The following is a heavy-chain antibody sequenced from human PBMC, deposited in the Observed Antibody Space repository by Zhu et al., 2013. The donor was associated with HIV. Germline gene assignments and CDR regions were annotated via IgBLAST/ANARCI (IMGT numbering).Heavy chain of an antibody. Sequence: QVQLVQSGVEVQKPGASLKVSCKASSYSFTSHGISWVRQAPGQGLEWMGWISVYNGHTNYAQKFQGRVTMTTDTSTSTAYMELRSLRSDDTAVYFCARGPQFDYWGQGTLVTVSS. CDR2: ISVYNGHT. V-gene: IGHV1-18*01. CDR3: ARGPQFDY. J-gene: IGHJ4*02. CDR1: SYSFTSHG.